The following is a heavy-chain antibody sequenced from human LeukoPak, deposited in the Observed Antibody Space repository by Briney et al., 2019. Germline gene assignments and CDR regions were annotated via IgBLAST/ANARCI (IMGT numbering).Heavy chain of an antibody. CDR2: FDVAETDT. V-gene: IGHV1-24*01. D-gene: IGHD2-21*02. CDR1: GYTLSELS. Sequence: GASVKVSCKVSGYTLSELSMHWVRQSPGKGLEWMGGFDVAETDTIYAQKFQGRVTMTEDTSTDTAYMELNSLSSEDTAVYYCARAPLDCGGDCYFDYWGQGTLVTVSS. CDR3: ARAPLDCGGDCYFDY. J-gene: IGHJ4*02.